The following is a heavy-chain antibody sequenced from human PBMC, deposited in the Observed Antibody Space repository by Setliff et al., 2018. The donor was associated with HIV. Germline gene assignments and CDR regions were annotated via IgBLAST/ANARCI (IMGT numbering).Heavy chain of an antibody. J-gene: IGHJ4*02. CDR2: ISRGSRYI. V-gene: IGHV3-21*03. CDR1: GFSFSNYN. D-gene: IGHD3-22*01. Sequence: PGGSLRLSCAVSGFSFSNYNMNWVRQAPGKGLEWISSISRGSRYIYYADSVKGRFTISRDNAKNSLYLQMNSLKTEDTAVYYCTRQTTVSVGDYYDSSGYYDGFDYWGQGTLVTVSS. CDR3: TRQTTVSVGDYYDSSGYYDGFDY.